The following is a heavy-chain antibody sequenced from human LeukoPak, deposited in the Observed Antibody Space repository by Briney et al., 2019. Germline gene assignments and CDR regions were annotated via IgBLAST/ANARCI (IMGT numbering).Heavy chain of an antibody. D-gene: IGHD5-18*01. V-gene: IGHV6-1*01. CDR1: GDSVSSNNAA. CDR2: TYYRSKWYT. Sequence: SQTLSLTCAISGDSVSSNNAAWNWIRQSPSRGLEWLGRTYYRSKWYTDYAVSVKSRITVNPDTSKNQFSLQMNSVTPEDTAVYYCARDRGYTYGADFDYWGQGTLVTVSS. CDR3: ARDRGYTYGADFDY. J-gene: IGHJ4*02.